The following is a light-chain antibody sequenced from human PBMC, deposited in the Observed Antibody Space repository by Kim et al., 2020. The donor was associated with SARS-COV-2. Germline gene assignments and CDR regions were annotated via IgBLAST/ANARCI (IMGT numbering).Light chain of an antibody. V-gene: IGLV1-40*01. Sequence: QRVTLPCTGSSSNIGAGYDVYWYQQLPGTAPKLLIYSNSNRPSGVPDRFSGSKSGTSAYLAITGLQAEDEADYYCQSYDSSLSEYVFGTGTRVTVL. CDR1: SSNIGAGYD. CDR2: SNS. CDR3: QSYDSSLSEYV. J-gene: IGLJ1*01.